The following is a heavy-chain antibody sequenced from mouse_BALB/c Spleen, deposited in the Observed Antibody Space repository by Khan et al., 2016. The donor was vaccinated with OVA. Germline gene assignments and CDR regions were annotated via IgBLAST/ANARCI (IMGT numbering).Heavy chain of an antibody. J-gene: IGHJ2*01. CDR2: IYPGTDNT. CDR3: AREEAFYYFDY. D-gene: IGHD3-2*02. Sequence: VKLQQSGAELVRPGASVKLSCKTSGYIFTSYWIHWVKQRSGQGLEWIARIYPGTDNTYYNETLKDKATLTADKSSSTAYMQLSSLKSEDSAVYVCAREEAFYYFDYWGQGTTLTVSS. CDR1: GYIFTSYW. V-gene: IGHV1S132*01.